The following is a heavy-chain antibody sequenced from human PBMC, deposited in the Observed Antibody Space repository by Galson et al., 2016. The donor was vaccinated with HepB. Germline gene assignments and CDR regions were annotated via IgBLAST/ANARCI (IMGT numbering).Heavy chain of an antibody. D-gene: IGHD2-2*01. Sequence: SLRLSCAASGFTFSDYYMTWIRQAPGKGLEWLSYITSSGGSIYYADSVKGRFTISRDNAKNSVYLQMDSLRTEDTAVYYCAGRYCSSTHCHTYYGMDVWGQGTTVTVSS. V-gene: IGHV3-11*01. J-gene: IGHJ6*02. CDR3: AGRYCSSTHCHTYYGMDV. CDR1: GFTFSDYY. CDR2: ITSSGGSI.